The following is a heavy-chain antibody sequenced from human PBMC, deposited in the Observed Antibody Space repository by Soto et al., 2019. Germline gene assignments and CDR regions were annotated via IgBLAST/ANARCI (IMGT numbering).Heavy chain of an antibody. CDR1: GFTFSSYS. Sequence: GGSLRLSCAASGFTFSSYSMNWVRQAPGKGLEWVSSISSSSSYIYYADSVKGRFTISRDNAKNSLYLQMNSLRAEDTAVYYCARDRYGGNVALDYWGQGTLVTVSS. V-gene: IGHV3-21*01. J-gene: IGHJ4*02. CDR3: ARDRYGGNVALDY. D-gene: IGHD2-15*01. CDR2: ISSSSSYI.